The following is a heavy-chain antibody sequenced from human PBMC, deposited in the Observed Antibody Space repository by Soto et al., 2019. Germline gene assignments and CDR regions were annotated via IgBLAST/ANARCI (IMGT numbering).Heavy chain of an antibody. D-gene: IGHD1-1*01. Sequence: QVTLEESGPTRVKPTQTLTLTCTFSGFSLATSGVGVGWVRQPPGKALERLALIYWDDDKRYSPSLRSRLTVTKNTSRNQVALTMTNMDPVDTATYYCAHRVGLQGNWNGGYFDFWGQGALATVSS. CDR2: IYWDDDK. J-gene: IGHJ4*02. CDR3: AHRVGLQGNWNGGYFDF. V-gene: IGHV2-5*02. CDR1: GFSLATSGVG.